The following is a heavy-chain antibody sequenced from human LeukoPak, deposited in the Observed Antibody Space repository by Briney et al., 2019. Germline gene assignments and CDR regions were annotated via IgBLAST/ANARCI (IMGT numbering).Heavy chain of an antibody. CDR3: ARAWDRWYFDL. CDR2: ISSSGATT. J-gene: IGHJ2*01. Sequence: GGSLRLSCAASGFTLSDYYMSWIRQAPGKGLEWVSYISSSGATTYYPDSVKGRFTISRDNTKNSLFLQMNSLRAEDTAVYYCARAWDRWYFDLWGRGTLVTVSS. CDR1: GFTLSDYY. D-gene: IGHD1-26*01. V-gene: IGHV3-11*04.